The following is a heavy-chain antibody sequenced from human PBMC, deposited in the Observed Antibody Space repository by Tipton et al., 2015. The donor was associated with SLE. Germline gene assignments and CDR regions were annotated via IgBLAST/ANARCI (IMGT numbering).Heavy chain of an antibody. CDR2: IYYSGST. J-gene: IGHJ4*02. CDR1: GGSISSSSYY. D-gene: IGHD6-13*01. Sequence: GSLRLSCTVSGGSISSSSYYWGWIRQPPGKGLEWIGTIYYSGSTYYNPSLKSRVTISVDTSKNQFSLKLSSVTAADTAVYYCARELEGVGSQQLVNWGQGTLVTVSS. V-gene: IGHV4-39*07. CDR3: ARELEGVGSQQLVN.